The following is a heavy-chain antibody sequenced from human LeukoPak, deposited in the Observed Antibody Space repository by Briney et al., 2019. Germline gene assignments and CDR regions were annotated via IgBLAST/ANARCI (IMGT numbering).Heavy chain of an antibody. CDR3: ARVATTVTEYYYYYYMDV. J-gene: IGHJ6*03. V-gene: IGHV4-59*01. Sequence: SETLSLTCTVSGGSMNTYYWSWIRQPPGKGLEWIGNIYYSGSTNYNPSLKSRVTISVETSKNQFSLKLSSVTAADTAVYYCARVATTVTEYYYYYYMDVWGKGTTVTVSS. CDR2: IYYSGST. D-gene: IGHD4-17*01. CDR1: GGSMNTYY.